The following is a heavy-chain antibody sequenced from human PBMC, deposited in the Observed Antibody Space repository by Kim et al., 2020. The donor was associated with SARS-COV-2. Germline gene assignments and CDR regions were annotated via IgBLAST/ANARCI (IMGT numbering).Heavy chain of an antibody. D-gene: IGHD2-2*01. V-gene: IGHV4-34*01. J-gene: IGHJ4*02. Sequence: SETLSLTCAVYGGSFSGYYWSWIRQPPGKGLEWIGEINHSGSTNYNPSLKSRVTISVDTSKNQFSLKLSSVTAADTAVYYCARGSRGKLFNIVVVPAAKPYYFDYWGQGTLVTVSS. CDR3: ARGSRGKLFNIVVVPAAKPYYFDY. CDR2: INHSGST. CDR1: GGSFSGYY.